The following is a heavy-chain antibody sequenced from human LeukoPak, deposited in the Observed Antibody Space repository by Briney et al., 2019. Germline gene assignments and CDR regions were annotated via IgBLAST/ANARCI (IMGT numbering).Heavy chain of an antibody. CDR3: AGLRGY. CDR2: INHSGST. D-gene: IGHD3/OR15-3a*01. Sequence: SETLSLTCAVYGGTFSGYYCSWIRQPPGKGLEWIGEINHSGSTNYNPSLKSRVTISVDTSKNQFSLKLSSVTAADTAVYYCAGLRGYWGQGTLVTVSS. V-gene: IGHV4-34*08. CDR1: GGTFSGYY. J-gene: IGHJ4*02.